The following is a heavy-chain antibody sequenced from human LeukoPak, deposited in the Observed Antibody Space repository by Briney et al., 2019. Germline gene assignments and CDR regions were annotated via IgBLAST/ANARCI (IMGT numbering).Heavy chain of an antibody. CDR1: GFTFSSFA. CDR3: AKDIWSTMVRGVMVY. D-gene: IGHD3-10*01. CDR2: ISYDGSNK. J-gene: IGHJ4*02. Sequence: GGSLRLSCAASGFTFSSFAMHWVRQAPGKGLEWVSVISYDGSNKYYADSVKGRFTISRDNAKNTLYLQMNSLRAEDTALYYCAKDIWSTMVRGVMVYWGQGTLVTVSS. V-gene: IGHV3-30*04.